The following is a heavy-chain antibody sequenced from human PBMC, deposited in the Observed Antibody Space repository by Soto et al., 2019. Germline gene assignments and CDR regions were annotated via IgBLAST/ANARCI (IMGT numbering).Heavy chain of an antibody. Sequence: PSETLSLTCTVSGGSISSYYWSWIRQPPGKGLEWIGYIYYSGSTNYNPSLKSRVTILVDTSKNQFSLKLSSVTAADTAVYYCARAYGTAFDFWGQGTLVTVSS. J-gene: IGHJ4*02. CDR1: GGSISSYY. CDR2: IYYSGST. V-gene: IGHV4-59*01. CDR3: ARAYGTAFDF. D-gene: IGHD2-8*02.